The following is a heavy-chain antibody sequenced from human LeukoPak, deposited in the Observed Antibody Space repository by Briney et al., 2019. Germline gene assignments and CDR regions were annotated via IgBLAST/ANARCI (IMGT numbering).Heavy chain of an antibody. V-gene: IGHV3-7*01. J-gene: IGHJ6*03. D-gene: IGHD2-21*01. CDR1: GFTVSSNS. CDR2: IKQDGSEK. Sequence: GGSLRLSCTVSGFTVSSNSWSWVRQAPGKGLEWVANIKQDGSEKYYVDSVKGRFTISRDNAKNSLYLQMNSLRAEDTAVYYCARCGPYYYYMDVWGKGTTVTVSS. CDR3: ARCGPYYYYMDV.